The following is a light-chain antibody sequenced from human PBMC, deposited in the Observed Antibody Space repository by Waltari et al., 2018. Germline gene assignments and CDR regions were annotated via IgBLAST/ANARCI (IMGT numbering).Light chain of an antibody. CDR3: QHYNNWPHWT. Sequence: CRASQSVSSNVGWYQQKRGQAPRLLIYGATTRAAGIPARFSGSGSGTEFTLTISSLQSEEFAVYYCQHYNNWPHWTFGQGTKVEIK. CDR1: QSVSSN. V-gene: IGKV3-15*01. CDR2: GAT. J-gene: IGKJ1*01.